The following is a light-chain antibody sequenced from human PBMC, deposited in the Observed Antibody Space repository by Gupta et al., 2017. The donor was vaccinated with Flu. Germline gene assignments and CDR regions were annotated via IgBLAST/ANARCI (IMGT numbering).Light chain of an antibody. CDR3: GSYGYSRR. CDR2: EGN. Sequence: GQSIAISCTGTSSGVGGYNFVTWNQQHPGNLPKLIIDEGNTWTSGVTAGFSDSTSGNTASLTVSGGEAEDEDDYFGGSYGYSRRFGGGTKLTVL. V-gene: IGLV2-8*01. CDR1: SSGVGGYNF. J-gene: IGLJ2*01.